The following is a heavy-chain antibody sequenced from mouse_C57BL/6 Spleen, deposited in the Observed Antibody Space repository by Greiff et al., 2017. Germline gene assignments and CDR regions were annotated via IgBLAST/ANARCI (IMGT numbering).Heavy chain of an antibody. V-gene: IGHV5-4*01. Sequence: EVKVVESGGGLVKPGGSLKLSCAASGFTFSSYAMSWVRQTPEKRLEWVATISDGGSYTYYPDNVKGRFTISRDNAKNNLYLQMSHLKSEDTAMYYCAREALRYYFDYWGQGTTLTVSS. CDR3: AREALRYYFDY. CDR2: ISDGGSYT. J-gene: IGHJ2*01. CDR1: GFTFSSYA. D-gene: IGHD3-1*01.